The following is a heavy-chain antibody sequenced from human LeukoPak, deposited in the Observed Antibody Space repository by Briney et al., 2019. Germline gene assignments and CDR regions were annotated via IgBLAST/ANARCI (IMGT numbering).Heavy chain of an antibody. CDR3: TRVGVAVVPAAMDD. Sequence: PGGSLRLSCTASGFTFNTYEMNWVRQAPGKGLEWVSYISSSGGNIYYSDAVKGRFTISRDNAKNSLYLQMDSLRAEDTAVYYCTRVGVAVVPAAMDDWGKGTTVTVSS. D-gene: IGHD2-2*01. CDR1: GFTFNTYE. J-gene: IGHJ6*03. V-gene: IGHV3-48*03. CDR2: ISSSGGNI.